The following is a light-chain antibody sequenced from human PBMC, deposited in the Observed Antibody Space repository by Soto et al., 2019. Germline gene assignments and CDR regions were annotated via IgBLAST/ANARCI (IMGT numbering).Light chain of an antibody. J-gene: IGKJ1*01. V-gene: IGKV3-20*01. CDR3: QQYGSSPRK. CDR2: SAS. CDR1: QSVSSIY. Sequence: EIVLTQSPGTLSLSPGERATLSCRASQSVSSIYLAWYQQKPGQAPRLLIYSASSRAAGIPDRISGSGSGTDFTLTISRLEPEDFAVYYCQQYGSSPRKFGQGTKV.